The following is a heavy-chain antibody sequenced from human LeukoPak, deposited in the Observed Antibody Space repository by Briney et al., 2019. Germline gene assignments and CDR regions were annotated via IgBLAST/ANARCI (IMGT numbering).Heavy chain of an antibody. CDR1: GGSISSYY. J-gene: IGHJ5*01. V-gene: IGHV4-59*01. Sequence: SETLSLTCTVSGGSISSYYWNWVRQPPGKGLEWIGYIYNSGNTNYNPSLTSRVTISVDTSKSQFSLKLSSVTAADTAVYYCAREGTTGRNLNWFDSWGQGTLVTVSS. CDR3: AREGTTGRNLNWFDS. D-gene: IGHD1-1*01. CDR2: IYNSGNT.